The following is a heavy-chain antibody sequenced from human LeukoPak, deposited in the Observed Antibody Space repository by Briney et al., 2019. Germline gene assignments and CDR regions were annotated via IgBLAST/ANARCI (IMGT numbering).Heavy chain of an antibody. CDR3: VRGYDFWSGYYTDYQYYMDV. Sequence: GGSLRLSCAASGFTFSSSAMTWVRQAPGKGLEYVSAITPSGDSTSYADSMKGRFTISRDNAKNSLYLQMNSLRAEDTAVYYCVRGYDFWSGYYTDYQYYMDVWGKGTTVTVSS. J-gene: IGHJ6*03. V-gene: IGHV3-23*01. CDR2: ITPSGDST. D-gene: IGHD3-3*01. CDR1: GFTFSSSA.